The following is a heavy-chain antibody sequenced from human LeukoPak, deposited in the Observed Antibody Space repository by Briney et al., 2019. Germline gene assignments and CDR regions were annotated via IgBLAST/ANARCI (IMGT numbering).Heavy chain of an antibody. CDR1: GGTFSSYA. Sequence: SVKVSCKASGGTFSSYAISWVRQAPGQGLEWMGGIIPIFGTANYAQKFQGRVTITADESTSTAYMELSSLRSEDTAVYYCAREPSPEKIAVAFFDYWGQGTLVTVSS. CDR3: AREPSPEKIAVAFFDY. V-gene: IGHV1-69*13. J-gene: IGHJ4*02. CDR2: IIPIFGTA. D-gene: IGHD6-19*01.